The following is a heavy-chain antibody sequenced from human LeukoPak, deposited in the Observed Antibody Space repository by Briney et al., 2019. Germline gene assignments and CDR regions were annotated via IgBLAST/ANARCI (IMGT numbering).Heavy chain of an antibody. CDR3: ARDQYDSSGTLFDY. Sequence: VASVKVSCKASGYTFTNYGISWVRQAPGQGLEWMGWISAYNGNTNYAQKLQGRVTMTTDTSMSTGYMELRSLRSDDTAVYYCARDQYDSSGTLFDYWGQGTLVTVSS. CDR1: GYTFTNYG. J-gene: IGHJ4*02. CDR2: ISAYNGNT. D-gene: IGHD3-22*01. V-gene: IGHV1-18*01.